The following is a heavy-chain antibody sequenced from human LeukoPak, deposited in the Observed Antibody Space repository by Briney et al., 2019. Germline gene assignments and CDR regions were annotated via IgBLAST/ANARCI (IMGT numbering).Heavy chain of an antibody. CDR1: GYTFTSYG. Sequence: GASVKVSCKASGYTFTSYGISWVRQAPGQGLEWMGWISAYNGNTNYAQKLQGRVTMTTDTSTSTACMELRSLRSDDTAVYYCARDEDGYNLPYYFDYWGQGTLVTVSS. J-gene: IGHJ4*02. V-gene: IGHV1-18*01. CDR3: ARDEDGYNLPYYFDY. CDR2: ISAYNGNT. D-gene: IGHD5-24*01.